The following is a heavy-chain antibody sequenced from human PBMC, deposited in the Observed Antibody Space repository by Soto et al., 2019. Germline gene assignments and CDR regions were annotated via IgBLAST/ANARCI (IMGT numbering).Heavy chain of an antibody. V-gene: IGHV4-34*01. CDR3: ARGEITLLGGMDV. CDR1: GGSFRGYY. CDR2: INHSGSS. D-gene: IGHD3-10*01. Sequence: PXETLSVPFTVSGGSFRGYYWGWVRQPPGKGLEWIGEINHSGSSNYHPSLKSRVTISVATSKNQFSLTVNSVTPADTAVYYCARGEITLLGGMDVWGQGTTVTVSS. J-gene: IGHJ6*02.